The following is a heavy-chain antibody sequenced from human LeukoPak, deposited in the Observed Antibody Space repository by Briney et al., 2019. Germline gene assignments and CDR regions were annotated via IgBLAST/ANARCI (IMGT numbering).Heavy chain of an antibody. V-gene: IGHV3-64*01. CDR2: ISSNGGST. D-gene: IGHD3-9*01. Sequence: GGSLRLSCAASGFTFSSYAMHWVRQAPGKGLEYVSAISSNGGSTYYANSVKGIFTISRDNSKKPVFVQMGRLRAEDTAVYYCARDPGYYDILTGYSVDHVDYWGQGTLVTVSS. CDR1: GFTFSSYA. CDR3: ARDPGYYDILTGYSVDHVDY. J-gene: IGHJ4*02.